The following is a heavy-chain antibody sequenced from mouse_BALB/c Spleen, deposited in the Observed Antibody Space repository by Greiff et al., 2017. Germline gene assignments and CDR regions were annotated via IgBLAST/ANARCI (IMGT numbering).Heavy chain of an antibody. J-gene: IGHJ4*01. CDR1: GFTFSSYA. CDR2: ISSGGST. V-gene: IGHV5-6-5*01. Sequence: EVQGVESGGGLVKPGGSLKLSCAASGFTFSSYAMSWVRQTPEKRLEWVASISSGGSTYYPDSVKGRFTISRDNARNILYLQMSSLRSEDTAMYYCARVDVGYYGSSYAVDYWGQGTSVTVSS. D-gene: IGHD1-1*01. CDR3: ARVDVGYYGSSYAVDY.